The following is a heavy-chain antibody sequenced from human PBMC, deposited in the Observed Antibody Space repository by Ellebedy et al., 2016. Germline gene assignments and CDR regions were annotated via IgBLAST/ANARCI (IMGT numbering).Heavy chain of an antibody. D-gene: IGHD2-2*01. CDR1: GGSISSYY. CDR3: ARAGYCSSTSCSRVGAFDI. J-gene: IGHJ3*02. V-gene: IGHV3-11*01. Sequence: LSLXCTVSGGSISSYYWSWIRQAPGKGLEWVSYISSSGSTIYYADSVKGRFTISRDNAKNSLYLQMNSLRAEDTAVYYCARAGYCSSTSCSRVGAFDIWGQGTMVTVSS. CDR2: ISSSGSTI.